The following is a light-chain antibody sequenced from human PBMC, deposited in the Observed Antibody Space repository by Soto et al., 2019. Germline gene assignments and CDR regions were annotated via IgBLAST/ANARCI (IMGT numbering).Light chain of an antibody. CDR2: LGS. V-gene: IGKV2-28*01. CDR3: MKGLQTPLN. J-gene: IGKJ4*01. CDR1: QRFLQSNGYAY. Sequence: IVMTHAPRSLAVTPLDAASLSLKSSQRFLQSNGYAYLDWYLQKPGQSPQLLIYLGSNRASGVPDRFSGSGSGTDFTLKISRVEAEDVGVYYCMKGLQTPLNCGRGTTGDIK.